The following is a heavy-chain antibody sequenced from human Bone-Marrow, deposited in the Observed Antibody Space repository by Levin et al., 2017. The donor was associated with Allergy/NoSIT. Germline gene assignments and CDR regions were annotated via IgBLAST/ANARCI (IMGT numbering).Heavy chain of an antibody. D-gene: IGHD1-1*01. J-gene: IGHJ6*02. V-gene: IGHV3-23*01. CDR2: INGGGRGSR. CDR1: GFTFSIYA. CDR3: AKDLSENEYYGMDV. Sequence: GGSLRLSCTASGFTFSIYAMNWVRQAPGKGLEWVSAINGGGRGSRYYAESVKGRFTISRDNSQDTLFLEMNSLTAEDTAVYYCAKDLSENEYYGMDVWGPGTTVTVSS.